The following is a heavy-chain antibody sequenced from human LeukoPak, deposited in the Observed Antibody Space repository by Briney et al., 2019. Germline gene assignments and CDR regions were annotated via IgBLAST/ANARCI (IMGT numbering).Heavy chain of an antibody. CDR3: ARLYYDSHY. D-gene: IGHD3-22*01. J-gene: IGHJ4*02. Sequence: SETLSLTCTVSGGSISSSSYYWGWIRQPPGKGLEWIGSIYYSGSTYYNPSLKSRVTISVDTSKNQFSPKLSSVTAADTAVYYCARLYYDSHYWGQGTLVTVSS. V-gene: IGHV4-39*01. CDR1: GGSISSSSYY. CDR2: IYYSGST.